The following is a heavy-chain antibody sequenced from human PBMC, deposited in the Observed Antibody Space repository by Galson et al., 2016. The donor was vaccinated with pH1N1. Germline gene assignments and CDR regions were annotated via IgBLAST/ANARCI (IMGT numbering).Heavy chain of an antibody. Sequence: PALVKPTQTLTLTRTFSGFSLSTSGMCVSWIRQPPGKALEWLALIDWDDDKYYSTSLKTRLTISKDTSKNQVVLTMTNMDPVDTATYYCARIFYGDYSDYFDYWGQGTLVTVSS. CDR3: ARIFYGDYSDYFDY. CDR1: GFSLSTSGMC. D-gene: IGHD4-11*01. CDR2: IDWDDDK. J-gene: IGHJ4*02. V-gene: IGHV2-70*01.